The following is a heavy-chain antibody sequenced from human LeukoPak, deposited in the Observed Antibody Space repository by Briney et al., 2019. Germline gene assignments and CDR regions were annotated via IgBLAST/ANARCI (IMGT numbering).Heavy chain of an antibody. CDR3: AKDRGGGSQLGDAYDV. CDR2: IKQDGSEK. D-gene: IGHD5-24*01. CDR1: GFTFSSYW. Sequence: GGSLRLSCAASGFTFSSYWMSWVRQAPGKGLEWVANIKQDGSEKYYVDSVKGRFTISRDNVRKSLYLQMNSLRIEDTALYYCAKDRGGGSQLGDAYDVWGQGTMVSVSS. V-gene: IGHV3-7*05. J-gene: IGHJ3*01.